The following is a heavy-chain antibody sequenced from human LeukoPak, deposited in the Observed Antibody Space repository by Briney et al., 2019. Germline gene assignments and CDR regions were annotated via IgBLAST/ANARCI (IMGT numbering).Heavy chain of an antibody. CDR1: GGSVSSGSYY. CDR3: ARESAVAGKGGYDY. D-gene: IGHD6-19*01. V-gene: IGHV4-61*01. CDR2: IYYSGST. J-gene: IGHJ4*02. Sequence: SETLSLTCTVSGGSVSSGSYYWSWIRQPPGKGLEWIGYIYYSGSTNYNPSLKSRVTISVDTSKNQFSLKLSSVTAADTAVYYCARESAVAGKGGYDYWGQGTLVTVSS.